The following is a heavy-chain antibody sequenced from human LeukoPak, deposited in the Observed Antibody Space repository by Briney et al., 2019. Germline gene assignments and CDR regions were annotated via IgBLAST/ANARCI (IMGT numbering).Heavy chain of an antibody. CDR2: INPNSGGT. CDR1: GYTFTGYY. Sequence: ASVKVSCKASGYTFTGYYMHWVRQAPGQGLEWMGRINPNSGGTNYAQKFQGRVTMTRDTSISTAYMELSRLRSDDTAVYYCARVSWIQLWLGGDWFDPWGQGTLVTVSS. D-gene: IGHD5-18*01. V-gene: IGHV1-2*06. CDR3: ARVSWIQLWLGGDWFDP. J-gene: IGHJ5*02.